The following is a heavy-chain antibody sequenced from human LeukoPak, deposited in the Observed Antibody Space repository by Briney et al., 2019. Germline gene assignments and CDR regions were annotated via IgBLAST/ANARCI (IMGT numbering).Heavy chain of an antibody. CDR3: ARSPSNWNYGYYYYYMDV. J-gene: IGHJ6*03. V-gene: IGHV1-46*01. D-gene: IGHD1-7*01. CDR1: GYTFTSYY. CDR2: INPSGVST. Sequence: GASVKVSCKASGYTFTSYYMHWVRQAPGQGLEWMGIINPSGVSTSYAQKFQGRVTMTRDTSTSTVYMELSSLRSEDTAVYYCARSPSNWNYGYYYYYMDVWGKGTTVTVSS.